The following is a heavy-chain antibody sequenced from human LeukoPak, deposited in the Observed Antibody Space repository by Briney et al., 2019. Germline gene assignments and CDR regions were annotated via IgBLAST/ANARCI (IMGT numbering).Heavy chain of an antibody. D-gene: IGHD2-2*01. CDR2: ISSSSSYI. J-gene: IGHJ4*02. CDR3: ARDRAGGDIVVVPAAYDY. CDR1: GFTFSSYN. V-gene: IGHV3-21*04. Sequence: GGSLRLSCATSGFTFSSYNMNWVRQAPGKGLEWVSSISSSSSYIDYADSVKGRFTISRDNAKNSLYLQMNSLRAEDTALYYCARDRAGGDIVVVPAAYDYWGQGTLVTVSS.